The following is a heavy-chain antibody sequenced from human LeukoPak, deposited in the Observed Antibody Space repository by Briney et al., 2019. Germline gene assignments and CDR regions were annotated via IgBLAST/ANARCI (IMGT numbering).Heavy chain of an antibody. J-gene: IGHJ1*01. CDR1: GVSISSYY. D-gene: IGHD4-17*01. CDR3: ASTVTEYFQH. CDR2: TYYIGSP. V-gene: IGHV4-59*12. Sequence: SETLSLTCTVSGVSISSYYWSWIRQPPGKGLECIGYTYYIGSPNYNPSLKSRVTISVDRSKNQFSLKLSSVTAADTAVYYCASTVTEYFQHWGQGTLVTVSS.